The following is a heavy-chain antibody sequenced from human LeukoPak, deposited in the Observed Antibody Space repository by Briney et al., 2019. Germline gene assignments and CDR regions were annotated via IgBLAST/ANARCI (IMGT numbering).Heavy chain of an antibody. D-gene: IGHD2-2*01. CDR1: GFTFDDYG. Sequence: GGSLRLSCAASGFTFDDYGMSWVRQAPGKGLEWVSGINWNGGSTGYADSVKGRFTISRDNAKNSLYLQMNSLRAEDTALYHCARGRCSSTSCVLDYWGQGTLVTVSS. V-gene: IGHV3-20*01. J-gene: IGHJ4*02. CDR3: ARGRCSSTSCVLDY. CDR2: INWNGGST.